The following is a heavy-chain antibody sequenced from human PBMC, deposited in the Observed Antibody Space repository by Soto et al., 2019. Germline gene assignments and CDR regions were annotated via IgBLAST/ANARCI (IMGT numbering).Heavy chain of an antibody. Sequence: QVQLVQSGPEVKMPGASVKVSCKTSGYHFTAYGLAWLRQAPGQRPEWMGWVSTNNADTNYAEKFQGRVTMTTDKSTTTTYMELRSLRSDDTAVYYCARELNTDSSAYYSFDHWGQGTLVTVSS. J-gene: IGHJ4*02. CDR3: ARELNTDSSAYYSFDH. CDR2: VSTNNADT. D-gene: IGHD3-22*01. CDR1: GYHFTAYG. V-gene: IGHV1-18*01.